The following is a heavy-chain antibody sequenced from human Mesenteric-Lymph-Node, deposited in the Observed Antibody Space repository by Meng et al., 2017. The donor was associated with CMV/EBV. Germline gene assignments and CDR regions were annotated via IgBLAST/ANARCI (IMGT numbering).Heavy chain of an antibody. CDR2: IRYDGSNQ. D-gene: IGHD1-26*01. Sequence: GESLKISCAASGFSFSSYGIHWVRQAPGKGLDWVAFIRYDGSNQYYADSVKGRFTISRDKSKNTLYLHLNSLRAEDTALYYCAKELYTGSYLYGMDVWGQGTTVTVSS. V-gene: IGHV3-30*02. J-gene: IGHJ6*02. CDR1: GFSFSSYG. CDR3: AKELYTGSYLYGMDV.